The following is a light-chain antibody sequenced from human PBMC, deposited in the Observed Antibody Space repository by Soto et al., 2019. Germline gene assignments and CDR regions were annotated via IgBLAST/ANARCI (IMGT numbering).Light chain of an antibody. CDR3: QHWHDHSWT. J-gene: IGKJ1*01. CDR2: KTS. V-gene: IGKV1-5*03. CDR1: QSISIW. Sequence: DIHMTQSPSTLSASVGDRVTITCRASQSISIWLAWYQQKPGKAPNLLIYKTSSLETGVPSRFSGSGSGTEFTLTLSSLQPDDFATYYCQHWHDHSWTFGQGTKVEVK.